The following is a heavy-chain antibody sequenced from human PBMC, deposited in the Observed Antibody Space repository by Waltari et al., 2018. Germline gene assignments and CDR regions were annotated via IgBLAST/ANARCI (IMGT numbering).Heavy chain of an antibody. CDR2: IYYSGST. CDR3: ARQNAGTFDP. V-gene: IGHV4-39*01. D-gene: IGHD6-13*01. CDR1: GGSISSSSYY. J-gene: IGHJ5*02. Sequence: QLQLQESGPGLVKPSETLSLTCTVSGGSISSSSYYWGWLRQPPGTGLEWIGSIYYSGSTYYNPSLKRRVTISVETSKNQCSLKLSSVTAADTAVYYCARQNAGTFDPWGQGTLVTVSS.